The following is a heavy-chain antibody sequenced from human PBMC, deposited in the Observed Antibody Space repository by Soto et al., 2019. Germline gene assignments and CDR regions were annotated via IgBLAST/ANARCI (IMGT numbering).Heavy chain of an antibody. J-gene: IGHJ4*02. CDR3: ARGLSAADY. CDR2: IWYDGSNK. V-gene: IGHV3-33*01. CDR1: GFTFSSYG. D-gene: IGHD6-13*01. Sequence: QVQLVESGGGVVQPGRSLRLSCAASGFTFSSYGMHWVRQAPGKGLEWVAVIWYDGSNKYYADSVKGRFTISRDNSKNTLYLQMNSLRAEDTAVNYCARGLSAADYWGQGTLVTVSS.